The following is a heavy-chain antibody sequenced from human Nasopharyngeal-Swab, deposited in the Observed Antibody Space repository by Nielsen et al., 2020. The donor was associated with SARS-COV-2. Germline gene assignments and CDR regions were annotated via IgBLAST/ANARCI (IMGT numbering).Heavy chain of an antibody. D-gene: IGHD5-24*01. Sequence: ASVKVSCKASGYTITSYYLHWVRQAPGQGLEWIGKINPSGGSTTHAQKFQGKVTMTSDTSANTVYMELSSLRSEDTAVYYCASPVEMSTTWGQGTLVTVSS. J-gene: IGHJ5*02. CDR3: ASPVEMSTT. V-gene: IGHV1-46*01. CDR2: INPSGGST. CDR1: GYTITSYY.